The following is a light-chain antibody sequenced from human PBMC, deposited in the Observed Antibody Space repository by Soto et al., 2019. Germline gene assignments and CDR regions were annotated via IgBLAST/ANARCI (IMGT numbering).Light chain of an antibody. J-gene: IGKJ5*01. V-gene: IGKV1-9*01. CDR1: QGISNY. CDR2: AAS. CDR3: QQLKSYPIT. Sequence: DIQLTQSPSFLSASVGDRVTITCRASQGISNYLAWYQEKPGKAPKLLIYAASTLQSGVPSRFSGSESGTEFSLTISSLQPEDFATYYCQQLKSYPITFGQGTRLEIK.